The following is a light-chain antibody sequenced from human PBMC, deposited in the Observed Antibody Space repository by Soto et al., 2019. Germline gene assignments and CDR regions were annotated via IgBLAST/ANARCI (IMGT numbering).Light chain of an antibody. V-gene: IGKV1-39*01. Sequence: DIQMTQSPSSLSASVGDRFTITCRASQSISSFLTWYQQKAGKAPKLLIYAASSLQSGVPSRFSGSGSGTDFTLTISCLQSEDFATYYCQQYYGFPFTFGQGTKVDIK. CDR1: QSISSF. CDR3: QQYYGFPFT. J-gene: IGKJ1*01. CDR2: AAS.